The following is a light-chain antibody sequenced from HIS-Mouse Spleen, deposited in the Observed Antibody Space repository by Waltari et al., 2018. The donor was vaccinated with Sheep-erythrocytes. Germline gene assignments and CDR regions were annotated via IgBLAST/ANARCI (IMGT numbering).Light chain of an antibody. Sequence: QSALTQPRSVSGSPGQSITISCPGTSSDVGSYNLVCWYQQHPGKAPKLMIYEGSKRPSGVSNRFSGSKSGNTASLTISGLQAEDEADYYCCSYAGSSTPWVFGGGTKLTVL. J-gene: IGLJ3*02. CDR1: SSDVGSYNL. CDR2: EGS. V-gene: IGLV2-23*01. CDR3: CSYAGSSTPWV.